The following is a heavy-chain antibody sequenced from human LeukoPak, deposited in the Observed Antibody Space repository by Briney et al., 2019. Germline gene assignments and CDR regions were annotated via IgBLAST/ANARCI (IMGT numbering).Heavy chain of an antibody. CDR1: GYTFTSYD. CDR2: MNPNSGNT. CDR3: ARAGYDYVWGSYRYGDYYFDY. J-gene: IGHJ4*02. Sequence: EASVKVYCKASGYTFTSYDINWVRQATGQGLEWMGWMNPNSGNTGYAQKFQGRVTMTRNTSISTAYMELSSLRSEDTAVYYCARAGYDYVWGSYRYGDYYFDYWGQGTLVTVSS. D-gene: IGHD3-16*02. V-gene: IGHV1-8*01.